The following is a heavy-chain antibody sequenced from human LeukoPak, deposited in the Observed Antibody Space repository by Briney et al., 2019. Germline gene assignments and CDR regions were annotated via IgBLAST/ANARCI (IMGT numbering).Heavy chain of an antibody. CDR2: LRNDESEV. CDR1: GGTFSSYA. CDR3: VKDTGRGDF. V-gene: IGHV3-30*02. D-gene: IGHD1-14*01. Sequence: SCKASGGTFSSYAISWVRQAPGQGLEWVAFLRNDESEVFYADSVKGRFTISRDNSKNTLYLQMSSLRHEDTAVYYCVKDTGRGDFWGQGTQVTVSS. J-gene: IGHJ4*02.